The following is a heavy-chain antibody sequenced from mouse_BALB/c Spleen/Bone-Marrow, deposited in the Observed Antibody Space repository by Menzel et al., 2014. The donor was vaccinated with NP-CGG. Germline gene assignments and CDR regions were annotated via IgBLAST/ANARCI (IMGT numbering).Heavy chain of an antibody. J-gene: IGHJ2*01. V-gene: IGHV5-6-5*01. D-gene: IGHD1-2*01. Sequence: EVQLQESGGGLVKPGGSLKLSCTASGFSFSSYAVSWVRQTPEKRLEWVASISGGGNSYHSDNMKGRFTTSRDNARNILYLQMSSLRSEDTAMYYCARARGVTTATPYYFDYWGQGTALTVSS. CDR3: ARARGVTTATPYYFDY. CDR1: GFSFSSYA. CDR2: ISGGGNS.